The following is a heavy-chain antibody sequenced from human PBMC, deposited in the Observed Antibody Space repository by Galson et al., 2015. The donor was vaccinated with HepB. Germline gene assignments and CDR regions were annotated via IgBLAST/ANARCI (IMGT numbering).Heavy chain of an antibody. CDR3: AKSTMIVKYAFDY. D-gene: IGHD3-22*01. Sequence: SLRLSCAASGFTFSSYAMSWVRQAPGKGLEWVSAISGSGGSTYYADSVKGRFTISRDNSKNTLYLQMNSLRAEDTAVYYCAKSTMIVKYAFDYWGQGTLVTVSS. CDR1: GFTFSSYA. CDR2: ISGSGGST. J-gene: IGHJ4*02. V-gene: IGHV3-23*01.